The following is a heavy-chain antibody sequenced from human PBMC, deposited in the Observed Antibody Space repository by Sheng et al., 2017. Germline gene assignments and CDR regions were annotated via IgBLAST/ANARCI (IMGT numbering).Heavy chain of an antibody. V-gene: IGHV3-23*01. D-gene: IGHD1-26*01. CDR2: ISGSGGST. CDR1: GFTFSSYA. CDR3: ARYSGNLPYYYYMDV. Sequence: EVQLLESGGGLVQPGGSLRLSCAASGFTFSSYAMSWVRQAPGKGLEWVSAISGSGGSTYYADSVKGRFTISRDNSKNTLYLQMNSLRAEDTAVYYCARYSGNLPYYYYMDVWGKGTTVTVSS. J-gene: IGHJ6*03.